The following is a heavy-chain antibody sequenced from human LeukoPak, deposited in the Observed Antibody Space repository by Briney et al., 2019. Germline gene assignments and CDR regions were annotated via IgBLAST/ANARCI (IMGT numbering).Heavy chain of an antibody. CDR2: IRSKANSYAT. CDR1: GFTFSGSA. Sequence: PGGSLRLTCAASGFTFSGSAMHWVRQASGKGLEWVGRIRSKANSYATAYAASVKGRFTISRDDSKNTAYLQMNSLKTEDTAVYYCTSEAYCGGECYVFDYWGQGTLVTVSS. D-gene: IGHD2-21*01. V-gene: IGHV3-73*01. J-gene: IGHJ4*02. CDR3: TSEAYCGGECYVFDY.